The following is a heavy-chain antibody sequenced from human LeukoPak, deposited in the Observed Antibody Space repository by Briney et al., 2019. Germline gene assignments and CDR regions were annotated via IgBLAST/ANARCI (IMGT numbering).Heavy chain of an antibody. J-gene: IGHJ4*02. CDR1: GFTVSSNF. CDR2: IYQDGSEK. Sequence: GGSLRLSCAVSGFTVSSNFMSWVRQAPGKGLEWVANIYQDGSEKYFVDSVKGRFTISRDNAKNSLYLQMSGLRAEDTAVYYCARGIAAAGRVVDSWGQGTLVTVSS. V-gene: IGHV3-7*02. D-gene: IGHD6-13*01. CDR3: ARGIAAAGRVVDS.